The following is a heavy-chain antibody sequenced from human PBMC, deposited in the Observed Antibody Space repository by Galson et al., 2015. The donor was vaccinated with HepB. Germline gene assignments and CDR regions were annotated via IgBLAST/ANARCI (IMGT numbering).Heavy chain of an antibody. V-gene: IGHV3-53*01. D-gene: IGHD1-7*01. J-gene: IGHJ4*02. CDR2: VTASGDT. Sequence: SLRLSCAASGFSVSVKYMSWVRQAPGKGLEWVSVVTASGDTNYADSVKGRFTISRDNSKNTLYLQMDSLRAEDTAVYYCAREITGSTDYWGQGTLVTVSS. CDR1: GFSVSVKY. CDR3: AREITGSTDY.